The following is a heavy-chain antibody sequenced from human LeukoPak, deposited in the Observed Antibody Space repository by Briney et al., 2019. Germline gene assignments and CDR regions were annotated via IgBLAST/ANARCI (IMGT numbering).Heavy chain of an antibody. J-gene: IGHJ4*02. CDR2: ISTSGSNI. CDR1: GFTFSSYS. D-gene: IGHD1-26*01. CDR3: ARPSGGNYGRSDY. V-gene: IGHV3-48*01. Sequence: GGSLRLSCAASGFTFSSYSMNWVRQAPGKGLEWVAYISTSGSNINYADSVKGRFTISRDNAKNTLYLQMNSLRAEDTAVYFCARPSGGNYGRSDYWGQGTLVTVSS.